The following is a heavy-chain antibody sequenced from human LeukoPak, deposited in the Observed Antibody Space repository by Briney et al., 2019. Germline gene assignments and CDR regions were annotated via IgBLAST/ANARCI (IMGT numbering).Heavy chain of an antibody. J-gene: IGHJ5*02. CDR1: GGSINSYY. CDR3: ARQPTPYAGFDP. V-gene: IGHV4-4*09. CDR2: IYTSGST. Sequence: SETLSLTCTVSGGSINSYYWSWIRQPPGKGLEWIGYIYTSGSTNYNPSLKSRVTISVDTSKNQFSLKLSSVTAADTAVYYCARQPTPYAGFDPWGQGTLVTVSS. D-gene: IGHD4-17*01.